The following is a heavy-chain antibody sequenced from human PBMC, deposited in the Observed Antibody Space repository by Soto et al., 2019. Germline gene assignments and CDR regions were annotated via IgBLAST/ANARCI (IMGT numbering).Heavy chain of an antibody. V-gene: IGHV1-2*02. CDR2: INPNSGGT. CDR3: ARGYGVYYYYGMDV. J-gene: IGHJ6*02. Sequence: ASVTVSCKASGYTFTGYYMHWVRQAPGQGLEWMGWINPNSGGTNYAQKFQGRVTMTRDTSISTAYMELSRLRSDDTAVYYCARGYGVYYYYGMDVWGQGTTVSVSS. D-gene: IGHD4-17*01. CDR1: GYTFTGYY.